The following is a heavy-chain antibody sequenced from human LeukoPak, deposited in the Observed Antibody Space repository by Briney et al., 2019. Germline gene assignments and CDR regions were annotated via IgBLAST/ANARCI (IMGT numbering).Heavy chain of an antibody. V-gene: IGHV3-30*18. J-gene: IGHJ4*02. Sequence: PGRSLRLSCAASGFTFSSYGMHWVRQAPGKGLEWVAVISYDGSNKYYADSVKGRFTISRDNSKNTLHLQMNSLRAEDTAVYYCAKLIAAAVGPIDYWGQGTLVTVSS. CDR3: AKLIAAAVGPIDY. D-gene: IGHD6-13*01. CDR2: ISYDGSNK. CDR1: GFTFSSYG.